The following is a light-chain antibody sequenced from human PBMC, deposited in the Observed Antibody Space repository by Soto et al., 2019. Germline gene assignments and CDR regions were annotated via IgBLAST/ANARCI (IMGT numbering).Light chain of an antibody. V-gene: IGKV3-20*01. CDR1: QSVTTQ. CDR2: GAS. Sequence: VLTESPGTLSLSPGERATLSCRASQSVTTQLAWYQQKPGQAPRLIIHGASSRATGVPDRITGSGSGTDFTLSISRLEPEDFAVYYCQQYGGSTRTFGQGTKVDNK. J-gene: IGKJ1*01. CDR3: QQYGGSTRT.